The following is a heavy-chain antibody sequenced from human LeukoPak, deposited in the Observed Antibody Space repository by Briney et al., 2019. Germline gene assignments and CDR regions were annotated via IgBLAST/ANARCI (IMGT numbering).Heavy chain of an antibody. Sequence: ASVKVSCKASGYTFTSYDINWVRQATGQGLEWMGWMNPNSGNTGYAQKFQGRVTMTRNTSISTAYMELSSLRSEDTAVYYCARAHYDFWSGSITAGSENPSYYYYYGMDVWGQGTTVTVSS. CDR3: ARAHYDFWSGSITAGSENPSYYYYYGMDV. D-gene: IGHD3-3*01. J-gene: IGHJ6*02. CDR2: MNPNSGNT. CDR1: GYTFTSYD. V-gene: IGHV1-8*01.